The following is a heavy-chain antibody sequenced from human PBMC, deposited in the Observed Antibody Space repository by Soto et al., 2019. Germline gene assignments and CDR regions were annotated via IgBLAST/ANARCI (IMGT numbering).Heavy chain of an antibody. J-gene: IGHJ4*02. CDR1: GFTFGDYA. CDR3: TRGPVSSSFDY. D-gene: IGHD6-6*01. Sequence: GGSLRLSCTASGFTFGDYAMSWVRQAPGKGLEWVGFIRSKAYGGTTECAASVKGRFTISRDDSKSIAYLQMNSLKTEDTAVYYCTRGPVSSSFDYWGQGTLVTVSS. V-gene: IGHV3-49*04. CDR2: IRSKAYGGTT.